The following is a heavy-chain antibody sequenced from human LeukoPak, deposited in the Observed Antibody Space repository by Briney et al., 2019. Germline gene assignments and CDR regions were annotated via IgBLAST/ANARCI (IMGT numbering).Heavy chain of an antibody. CDR3: ARVYNHFWFDP. V-gene: IGHV3-66*01. CDR1: GLTVRSDY. J-gene: IGHJ5*02. Sequence: GGSLRLSCAASGLTVRSDYMIWVRQTPGKGLEWVSVIYSGGTTHYPDSVKGRFTISRDNSKNTVFLQMDSLRADDSAVYYCARVYNHFWFDPCGQGTLVTVSS. CDR2: IYSGGTT. D-gene: IGHD5-24*01.